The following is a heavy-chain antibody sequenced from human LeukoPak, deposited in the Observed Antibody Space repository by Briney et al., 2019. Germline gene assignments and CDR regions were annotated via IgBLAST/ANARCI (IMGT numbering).Heavy chain of an antibody. CDR1: GFTFDDYA. CDR3: ARESTSELLWFGELLPFDY. D-gene: IGHD3-10*01. V-gene: IGHV3-9*01. Sequence: GRSLRLSCAASGFTFDDYAMHWVRQAPGKGLEWVSGISWNSGTIYYADSVKGRFTISRDNAKNSLYLQMNSLRAEDTAVYYCARESTSELLWFGELLPFDYWGQGTLVTVSS. J-gene: IGHJ4*02. CDR2: ISWNSGTI.